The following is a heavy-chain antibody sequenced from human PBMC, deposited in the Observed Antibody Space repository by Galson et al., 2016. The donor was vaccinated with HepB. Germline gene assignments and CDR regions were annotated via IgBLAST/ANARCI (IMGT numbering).Heavy chain of an antibody. V-gene: IGHV3-7*01. CDR1: GFTFSSHW. CDR2: SKHDGSEK. J-gene: IGHJ4*02. CDR3: ARRSCTAVACYSASYRCFDS. Sequence: SLRLSCAASGFTFSSHWMSWVRQTPGKGLEWVANSKHDGSEKYYVDSVKGRFTISRDNAKKSLYLQMNSLRAEDTAVYYCARRSCTAVACYSASYRCFDSWGQGTLVTVSS. D-gene: IGHD2-15*01.